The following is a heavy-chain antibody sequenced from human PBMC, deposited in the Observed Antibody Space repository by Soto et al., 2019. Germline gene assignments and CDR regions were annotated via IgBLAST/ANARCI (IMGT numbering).Heavy chain of an antibody. D-gene: IGHD6-13*01. J-gene: IGHJ4*02. Sequence: GGSLRLSCAASGFTFNTYGMNWVRQAPGKGLEWVSYISSSSSIIYYADPVKGRFTISRDNAESSLYLQMNSLRAEDTAVYYCATSIAATDTGLPYWGQGTLVTVSS. V-gene: IGHV3-48*01. CDR1: GFTFNTYG. CDR2: ISSSSSII. CDR3: ATSIAATDTGLPY.